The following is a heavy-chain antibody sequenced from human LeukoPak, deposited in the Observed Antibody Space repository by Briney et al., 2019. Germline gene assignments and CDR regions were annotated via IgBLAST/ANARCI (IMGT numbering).Heavy chain of an antibody. CDR3: ARSDYGDYDDAFDI. V-gene: IGHV3-30*04. Sequence: GRSLRLSCAASGFTFSSYAMHWVRQAPGKGLEWVAVISYDGSNKYYADSVKGRFTISRDNSKNTLYLQMNRLRAEDTAVYYCARSDYGDYDDAFDIWGQGTMVTVSS. CDR1: GFTFSSYA. J-gene: IGHJ3*02. CDR2: ISYDGSNK. D-gene: IGHD4-17*01.